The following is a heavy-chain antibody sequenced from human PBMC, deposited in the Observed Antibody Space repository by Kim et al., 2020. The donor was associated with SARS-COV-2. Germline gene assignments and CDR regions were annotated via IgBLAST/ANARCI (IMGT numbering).Heavy chain of an antibody. D-gene: IGHD3-9*01. CDR1: GFTFSTYD. CDR2: ISGSSSHI. V-gene: IGHV3-21*01. Sequence: GGSLRLSCAASGFTFSTYDMNWVRQAPGKGLEWVSAISGSSSHIYYADSVRGRFTVSRDNAKTSLYLQMNSLRAEDTAVYYCARRSLPARYKSMDVWGKG. CDR3: ARRSLPARYKSMDV. J-gene: IGHJ6*04.